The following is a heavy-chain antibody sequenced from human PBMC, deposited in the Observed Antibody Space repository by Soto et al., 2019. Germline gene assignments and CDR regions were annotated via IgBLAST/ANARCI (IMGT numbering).Heavy chain of an antibody. Sequence: GASVKVSCKASGYTFTSYGISWVRQAPGQGLEWMGWISAYNGNTNYAQELQGRVTMTTDTSTSTAYMELRSLRSDDTAVYYCARWAAAAGNYWFDPWGQGTLVTVSS. J-gene: IGHJ5*02. CDR3: ARWAAAAGNYWFDP. V-gene: IGHV1-18*01. CDR2: ISAYNGNT. D-gene: IGHD6-13*01. CDR1: GYTFTSYG.